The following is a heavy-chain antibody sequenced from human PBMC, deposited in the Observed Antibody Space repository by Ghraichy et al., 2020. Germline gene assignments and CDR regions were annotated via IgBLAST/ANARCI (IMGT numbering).Heavy chain of an antibody. J-gene: IGHJ6*03. CDR2: LNNDVSST. D-gene: IGHD3-3*01. CDR1: GFTFSSYW. CDR3: AAWSGYDYYYYYMDV. Sequence: GGSLRLSCEASGFTFSSYWMHWVRQAPGKGLVWVSRLNNDVSSTSYADSVKGRFTIFRDNAKNTLYLQMNSLRAEDTAVYYCAAWSGYDYYYYYMDVWGKGTTVTVSS. V-gene: IGHV3-74*01.